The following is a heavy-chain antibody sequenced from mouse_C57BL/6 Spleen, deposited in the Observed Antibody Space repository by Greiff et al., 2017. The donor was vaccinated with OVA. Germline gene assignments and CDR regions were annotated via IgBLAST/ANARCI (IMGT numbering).Heavy chain of an antibody. CDR3: AIMVTTVGNAMDY. CDR1: GFNIKDYY. Sequence: EVQVVESGAELVKPGASVKLSCTASGFNIKDYYMHWVKQRTEQGLEWIGRIDPEDGETKYAPKFQGQGTITAAPSSNKAYLQLSSRTYEDTAVYYGAIMVTTVGNAMDYWGQGTSVTVSS. J-gene: IGHJ4*01. D-gene: IGHD2-2*01. V-gene: IGHV14-2*01. CDR2: IDPEDGET.